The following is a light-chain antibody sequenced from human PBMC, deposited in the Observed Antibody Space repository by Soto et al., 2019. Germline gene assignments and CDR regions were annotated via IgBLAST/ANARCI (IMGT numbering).Light chain of an antibody. J-gene: IGLJ2*01. Sequence: QSVLTQPPSISGAPGQRVTITCTGSDSNIGASYDVNWYQHLPGAAPNLLIYETDNRPSGVPDRFSASRSGASASLAIDKLQTGDEGDYYCQSDGSGLSVVFGGGTKLTVL. V-gene: IGLV1-40*01. CDR2: ETD. CDR1: DSNIGASYD. CDR3: QSDGSGLSVV.